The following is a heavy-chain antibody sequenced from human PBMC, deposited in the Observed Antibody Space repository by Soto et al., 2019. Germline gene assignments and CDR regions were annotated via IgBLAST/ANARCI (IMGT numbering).Heavy chain of an antibody. V-gene: IGHV4-28*01. Sequence: QVQLQESGPGLVKPSDTLSLTCAVSGYSISSSNWWGWIRQPPGKGLEWIGYIYYSGTTYYNPSLKSRVPMSVDTATMPFSLTLPSVTAVDTAGYYCARRETQGPIDYWGQGTLVTVSS. D-gene: IGHD1-26*01. CDR1: GYSISSSNW. CDR2: IYYSGTT. J-gene: IGHJ4*02. CDR3: ARRETQGPIDY.